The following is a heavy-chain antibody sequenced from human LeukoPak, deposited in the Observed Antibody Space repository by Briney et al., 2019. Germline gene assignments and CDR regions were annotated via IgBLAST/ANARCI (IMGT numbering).Heavy chain of an antibody. Sequence: GGSLRLSCAASGFTFSNYWMSWVRQAPGKGLEWVANIKQDGSEKYYVDSVKGRFTISRDNAKNSLYLQMNGLRVEDTAVYHCARDRDSSVDYWGQGTLVTVSS. D-gene: IGHD6-19*01. CDR1: GFTFSNYW. CDR3: ARDRDSSVDY. CDR2: IKQDGSEK. J-gene: IGHJ4*02. V-gene: IGHV3-7*01.